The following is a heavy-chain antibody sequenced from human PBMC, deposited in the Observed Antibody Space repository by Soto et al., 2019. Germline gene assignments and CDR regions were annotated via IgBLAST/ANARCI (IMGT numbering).Heavy chain of an antibody. D-gene: IGHD3-3*01. CDR3: AKDVLRFLEWLAFYGLDV. Sequence: QVQLVESGGGVVQPGRSLRLSCAASGFTFSSYGMHWVRQAPGKGLEWVAVISYDGSNKYYADSVKGRFTISRDNSKNTXDLQMNSLRAEDTAVYYCAKDVLRFLEWLAFYGLDVWGQGTTVTVSS. J-gene: IGHJ6*02. CDR1: GFTFSSYG. CDR2: ISYDGSNK. V-gene: IGHV3-30*18.